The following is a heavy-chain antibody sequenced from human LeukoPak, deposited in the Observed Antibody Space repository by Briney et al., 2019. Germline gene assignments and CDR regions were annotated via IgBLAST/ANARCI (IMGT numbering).Heavy chain of an antibody. J-gene: IGHJ4*02. CDR3: ARPDSSGYYYDY. CDR2: ISSSSSYI. D-gene: IGHD3-22*01. Sequence: PGGSLRLSCAASGFTFSGYAMSWVRQAPGKGLEWVSSISSSSSYIYYADSVKGRFTISRDNAKNSLYLQMNSLRAEDTAVYYCARPDSSGYYYDYWGQGTLVTVSS. V-gene: IGHV3-21*01. CDR1: GFTFSGYA.